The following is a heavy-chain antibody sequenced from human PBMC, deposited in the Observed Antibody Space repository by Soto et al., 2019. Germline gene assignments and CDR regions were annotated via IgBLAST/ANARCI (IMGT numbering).Heavy chain of an antibody. CDR3: ARDRADYSGSHPDFDY. Sequence: PGGSLRLSCTASGFSFSNYGMTWVRQAPGTGLDWVSTISGGGGSTYYADSVTGRFTISRDNARNTLYLQVSSLRAEDTAVYYCARDRADYSGSHPDFDYWGQGTLVTAPQ. V-gene: IGHV3-23*01. J-gene: IGHJ4*02. CDR2: ISGGGGST. D-gene: IGHD1-26*01. CDR1: GFSFSNYG.